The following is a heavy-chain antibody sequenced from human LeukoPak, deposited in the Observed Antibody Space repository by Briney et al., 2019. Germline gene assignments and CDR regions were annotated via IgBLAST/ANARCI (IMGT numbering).Heavy chain of an antibody. CDR3: ATVQRTDYYGSGSPNWFDP. D-gene: IGHD3-10*01. J-gene: IGHJ5*02. CDR2: INPNSGGT. CDR1: GYTFTGYY. Sequence: ASVKVSCKASGYTFTGYYMHWVRQAPGLGLEWMGWINPNSGGTNYAQKLQGRVTMTEDTSTDTAYMELSSLRSEDTAVYYCATVQRTDYYGSGSPNWFDPWGQGTLVTVSS. V-gene: IGHV1-2*02.